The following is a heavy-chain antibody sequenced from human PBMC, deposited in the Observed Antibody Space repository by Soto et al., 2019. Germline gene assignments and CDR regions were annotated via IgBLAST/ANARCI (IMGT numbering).Heavy chain of an antibody. CDR3: ARAPYYGSGSYHDAFDI. Sequence: ASVKVSCKASGYTFTGYYMHWVRQAPGQGLEWMGWINPNSGGTNYAQKFQGWVTMTRDTSISTAYMELSRLRSDDTAVYYCARAPYYGSGSYHDAFDIWGQGTMVTVSS. J-gene: IGHJ3*02. CDR1: GYTFTGYY. CDR2: INPNSGGT. V-gene: IGHV1-2*04. D-gene: IGHD3-10*01.